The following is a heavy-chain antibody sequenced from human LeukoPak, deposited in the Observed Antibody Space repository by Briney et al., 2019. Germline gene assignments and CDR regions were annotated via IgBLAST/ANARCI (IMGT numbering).Heavy chain of an antibody. CDR1: GGSFSGYY. D-gene: IGHD6-13*01. V-gene: IGHV4-34*01. CDR2: INHSGST. J-gene: IGHJ4*02. Sequence: IPSETLSLTCAVYGGSFSGYYWSWIRQPPGKGLEWIGEINHSGSTNYNPSLKSRVTISVDTSKNQFSLKLSSVTAADTAVYYCARLRQQQLGRKTDYWGQGTLVTVSS. CDR3: ARLRQQQLGRKTDY.